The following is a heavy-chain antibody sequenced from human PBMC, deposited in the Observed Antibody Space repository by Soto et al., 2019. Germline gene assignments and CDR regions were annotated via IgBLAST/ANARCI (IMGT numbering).Heavy chain of an antibody. CDR2: ISYDGSNK. CDR1: GFTFSSYG. D-gene: IGHD3-3*01. Sequence: GGSLRLSCAASGFTFSSYGMHWVRQAPGKGLEWVAVISYDGSNKYYADSVKGRFTISRDNSKNTLYLQMNSLRAEDTAVYYCAKDGRDFEYYDFWSGYYRSSYFDYWGQGTLVTVSS. J-gene: IGHJ4*02. V-gene: IGHV3-30*18. CDR3: AKDGRDFEYYDFWSGYYRSSYFDY.